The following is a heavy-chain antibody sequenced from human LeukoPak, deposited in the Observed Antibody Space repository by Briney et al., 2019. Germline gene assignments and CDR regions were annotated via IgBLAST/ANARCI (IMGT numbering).Heavy chain of an antibody. J-gene: IGHJ4*02. Sequence: PGGSLRLSCAASGFTFSNYWMSWVRQAPGKGLEWVANIKQDGSEKYYVDSVKGRFTISRDNAKNSLYLQMNGLRAEDTALYYCAREAGTGEYWGQGTLVTVSS. CDR3: AREAGTGEY. D-gene: IGHD6-19*01. CDR2: IKQDGSEK. CDR1: GFTFSNYW. V-gene: IGHV3-7*01.